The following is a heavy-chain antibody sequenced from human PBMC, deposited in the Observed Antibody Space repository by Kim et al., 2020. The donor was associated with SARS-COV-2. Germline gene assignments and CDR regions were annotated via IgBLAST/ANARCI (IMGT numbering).Heavy chain of an antibody. CDR3: ARFPLGIWTAHGMDV. Sequence: PSPKSRVNISVDTSKNQFSLKLSSVTAADTAVYYCARFPLGIWTAHGMDVWGQGTTVTVSS. J-gene: IGHJ6*02. D-gene: IGHD3-3*01. V-gene: IGHV4-34*01.